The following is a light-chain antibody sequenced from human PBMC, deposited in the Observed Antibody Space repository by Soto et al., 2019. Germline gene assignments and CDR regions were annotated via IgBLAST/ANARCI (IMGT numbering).Light chain of an antibody. CDR1: QSISRY. CDR3: QQFDNSQWT. V-gene: IGKV3-20*01. CDR2: GAS. Sequence: IVLTQSPGTLSLSPGERTTLSCRASQSISRYLAWYQQKPGQGPRLLIYGASSRATGIPDRFSGSGSGTDFTLTISRLEPEDFAVYYCQQFDNSQWTFGQGTKVDIK. J-gene: IGKJ1*01.